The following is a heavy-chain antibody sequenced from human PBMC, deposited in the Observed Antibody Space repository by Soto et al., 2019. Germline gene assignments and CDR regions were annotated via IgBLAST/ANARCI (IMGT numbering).Heavy chain of an antibody. V-gene: IGHV4-59*04. CDR2: IDYRGTI. CDR3: SRRAPEGFDP. CDR1: GGSISGYY. J-gene: IGHJ5*02. Sequence: SETLSLTCTVSGGSISGYYWSWIRQFPGKGLECIGSIDYRGTIYNNPSLKSRVTISVDTSKNHFSLKLDSVTAADTALYYCSRRAPEGFDPWGQGTLVTVSS.